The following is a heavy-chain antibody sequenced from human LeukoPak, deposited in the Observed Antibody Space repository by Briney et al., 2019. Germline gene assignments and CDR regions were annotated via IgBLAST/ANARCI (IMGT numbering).Heavy chain of an antibody. CDR2: INHSGST. J-gene: IGHJ4*02. V-gene: IGHV4-34*01. CDR1: GGSISSGGYS. CDR3: ARGRLLIRGVIFDY. D-gene: IGHD3-10*01. Sequence: SETLSLTCAVSGGSISSGGYSWSWIRQPPGKGLEWIGEINHSGSTNYNPSLKSRVTISVDTSKNQFSLKLSSVTAADTAVYYCARGRLLIRGVIFDYWGQGTLVTVSS.